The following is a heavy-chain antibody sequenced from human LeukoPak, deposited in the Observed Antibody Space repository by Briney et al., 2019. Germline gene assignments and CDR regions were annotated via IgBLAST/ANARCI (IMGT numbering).Heavy chain of an antibody. CDR3: AKEVPFVLATGVWGS. Sequence: PGGSLRLSCVVSGFTFSSHWMGWVRQAPGKGLEWMATIKQDGSAQFSADSVKGRFTISRDNARQTLYLQMNSLRGDDTAVYYCAKEVPFVLATGVWGSWGQGTLVTVSS. D-gene: IGHD3-16*01. CDR1: GFTFSSHW. J-gene: IGHJ5*02. CDR2: IKQDGSAQ. V-gene: IGHV3-7*01.